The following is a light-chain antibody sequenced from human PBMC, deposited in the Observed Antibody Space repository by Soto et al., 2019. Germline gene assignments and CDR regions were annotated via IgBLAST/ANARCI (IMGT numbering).Light chain of an antibody. CDR3: QQYYSSPLT. Sequence: DIVMTQSPDSLTVSLGERATINCKSSQSVLYSSNNKTYLGWYQQKPGQTPKLLIYWASTREYGVPDRFSGSGSVTDFTLTISSLQAEDVAVYYCQQYYSSPLTFGGGTKVEIK. CDR1: QSVLYSSNNKTY. J-gene: IGKJ4*01. V-gene: IGKV4-1*01. CDR2: WAS.